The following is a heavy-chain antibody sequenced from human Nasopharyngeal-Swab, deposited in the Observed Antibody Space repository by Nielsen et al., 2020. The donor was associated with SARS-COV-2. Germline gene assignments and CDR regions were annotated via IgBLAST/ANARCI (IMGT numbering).Heavy chain of an antibody. D-gene: IGHD4-17*01. J-gene: IGHJ4*02. CDR3: SQDDAYGDYGVEFCAF. CDR1: GYTFSDKA. CDR2: ISGSGATT. V-gene: IGHV3-23*01. Sequence: ESLKISCAASGYTFSDKAMTWVRQAPGTGLEWVSTISGSGATTYYADSVKGRFSISRDNSQDTLYLHMNSLRAEDTAVYYWSQDDAYGDYGVEFCAFWCPGTLVTVSS.